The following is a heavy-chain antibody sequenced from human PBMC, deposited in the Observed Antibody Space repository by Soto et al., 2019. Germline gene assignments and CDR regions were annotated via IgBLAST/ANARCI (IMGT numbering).Heavy chain of an antibody. CDR2: IFYGGST. CDR3: ARSGNSNGLVFDY. D-gene: IGHD5-18*01. J-gene: IGHJ4*02. Sequence: PSETLSLTCTVSGGSISGYYWSWIRQPPGKGPEWIGYIFYGGSTNHNPSLNGRVTMSVDTSKNYFSLRLSSVTAADTAVYYCARSGNSNGLVFDYWGQGTVVTVSS. CDR1: GGSISGYY. V-gene: IGHV4-59*01.